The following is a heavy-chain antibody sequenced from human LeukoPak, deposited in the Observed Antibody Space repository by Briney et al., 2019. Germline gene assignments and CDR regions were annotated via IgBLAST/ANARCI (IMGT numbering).Heavy chain of an antibody. D-gene: IGHD6-13*01. CDR3: ARDPFRSSFDP. CDR1: GASLSPPH. J-gene: IGHJ5*02. V-gene: IGHV4-4*07. CDR2: LHTSGNT. Sequence: SESLSLTCTVSGASLSPPHWAWIRQPARKGLEWIGRLHTSGNTNYNPSPKSRATISVDRSKNQFSLTMSSVTDADTGLYFCARDPFRSSFDPWGQGILVTVSS.